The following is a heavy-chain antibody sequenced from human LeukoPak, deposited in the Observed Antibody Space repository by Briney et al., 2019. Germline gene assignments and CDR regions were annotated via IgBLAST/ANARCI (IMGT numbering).Heavy chain of an antibody. J-gene: IGHJ4*02. CDR3: ATNDYGLTRSIAAFDY. V-gene: IGHV1-69*13. CDR2: IIPIFGTA. D-gene: IGHD4-17*01. Sequence: SAKVSCKASGGTFSSYAISWVRPAPGQGLEWMGGIIPIFGTANYAQKFQGRVTIAADESTSTAYMELSSLRSEDTAVYYCATNDYGLTRSIAAFDYWGQGTLVTVSS. CDR1: GGTFSSYA.